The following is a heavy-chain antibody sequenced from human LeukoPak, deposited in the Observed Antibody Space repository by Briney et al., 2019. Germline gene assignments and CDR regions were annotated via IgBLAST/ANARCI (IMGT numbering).Heavy chain of an antibody. Sequence: GGSLRLSCAASGFTFSSFGMNWVRQAPGKGLEWISYISTSGSIIYYADSVKGRFTISRDIAKNSLYLQMNSLRAEDTALYYCAKDTIAVVSVPAFDIWGQGTMVTVSS. CDR1: GFTFSSFG. CDR2: ISTSGSII. J-gene: IGHJ3*02. CDR3: AKDTIAVVSVPAFDI. D-gene: IGHD6-19*01. V-gene: IGHV3-48*01.